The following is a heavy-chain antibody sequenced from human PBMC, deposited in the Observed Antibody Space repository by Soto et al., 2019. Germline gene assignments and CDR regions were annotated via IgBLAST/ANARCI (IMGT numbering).Heavy chain of an antibody. V-gene: IGHV4-31*03. D-gene: IGHD3-10*01. J-gene: IGHJ5*02. CDR2: IYYSGST. CDR3: ARDLWFGELSWFDP. Sequence: QVQLQESGPGLVKPSQTLSLTYTVSGGSISSGGYYWSWIRQHPGKSLEWIGYIYYSGSTYYNPSLKSRVTMSVDTSKNQFSLKLSSVTAADTAVYYCARDLWFGELSWFDPWGQGTLVTVSS. CDR1: GGSISSGGYY.